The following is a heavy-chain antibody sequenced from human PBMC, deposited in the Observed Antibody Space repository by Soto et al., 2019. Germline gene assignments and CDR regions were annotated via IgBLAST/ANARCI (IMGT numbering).Heavy chain of an antibody. Sequence: EVQLLDSGGGLVQPGGSLRLACAASGFTFSSSAMSWVRQAPGKGLEWVSAVSGSGGTTYYADSLRGRFTISRDNSKNMLSLQKNILRAEDTAIYFCARCTVDTIVTSGWSHYLDPWGQGTLVTVSS. J-gene: IGHJ5*02. CDR1: GFTFSSSA. CDR3: ARCTVDTIVTSGWSHYLDP. D-gene: IGHD6-19*01. V-gene: IGHV3-23*01. CDR2: VSGSGGTT.